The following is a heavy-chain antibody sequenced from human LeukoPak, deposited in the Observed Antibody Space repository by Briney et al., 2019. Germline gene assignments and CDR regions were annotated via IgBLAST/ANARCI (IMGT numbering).Heavy chain of an antibody. V-gene: IGHV4-30-2*01. CDR3: AIGSYGGNSPFDY. D-gene: IGHD4-23*01. J-gene: IGHJ4*02. CDR2: IYHSGST. Sequence: SQTLSLTCAVSGGSISSGGYSWSWIRQPPGKGLEWIGYIYHSGSTYYNPSLKSRVTISVDRSKNQFSLKLSSVTAADTAVYYCAIGSYGGNSPFDYWGQGTLVTVSS. CDR1: GGSISSGGYS.